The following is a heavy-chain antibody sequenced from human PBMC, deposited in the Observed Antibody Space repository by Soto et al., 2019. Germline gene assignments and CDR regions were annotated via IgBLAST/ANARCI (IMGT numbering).Heavy chain of an antibody. CDR3: AHWDSNNGVDV. V-gene: IGHV2-5*02. Sequence: QITLKESGPTLVKPTQTLTLTCSFSGFSLHSSGVGVAWIRQPPGKALECLGLIYWDDDKRYSPYVKSRLTLTKDAFKNQVALTMTNMAPVDTGTYYCAHWDSNNGVDVWGQGTTVRVSS. CDR1: GFSLHSSGVG. J-gene: IGHJ6*02. D-gene: IGHD4-4*01. CDR2: IYWDDDK.